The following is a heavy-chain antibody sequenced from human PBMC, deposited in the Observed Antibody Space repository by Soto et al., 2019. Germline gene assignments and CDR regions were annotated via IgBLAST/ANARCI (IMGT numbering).Heavy chain of an antibody. CDR2: IYWDDGK. CDR3: AHSPAPRVYFQH. V-gene: IGHV2-5*02. Sequence: SGPTLVHPTPTLTLTCVFSGFSLNTGGVTVGWIRQPPGKALEWVALIYWDDGKRYSPSLKSRLTITKETSRNQVVLTMTNVDPEDTATYFCAHSPAPRVYFQHWGEGTLVTVSS. J-gene: IGHJ1*01. CDR1: GFSLNTGGVT. D-gene: IGHD3-10*01.